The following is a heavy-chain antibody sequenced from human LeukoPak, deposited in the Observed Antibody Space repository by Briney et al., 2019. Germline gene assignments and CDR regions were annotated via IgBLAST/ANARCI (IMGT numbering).Heavy chain of an antibody. CDR1: GDSVSSNSVT. CDR3: ARRLTQYDCFDP. V-gene: IGHV6-1*01. J-gene: IGHJ5*02. Sequence: SQTLSLTCAISGDSVSSNSVTWNWIRQSLSRGLEWLGRTYYRSTWYNDYAVSVRGRITVNPDTSKNQFSLHLNSVTPEDTAVYYCARRLTQYDCFDPWGQGILVTVSS. CDR2: TYYRSTWYN. D-gene: IGHD2-2*01.